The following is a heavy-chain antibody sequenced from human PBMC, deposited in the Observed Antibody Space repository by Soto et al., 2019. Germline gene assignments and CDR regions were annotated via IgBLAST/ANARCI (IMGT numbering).Heavy chain of an antibody. CDR3: ARCDDYDILTGYHYYYGMDV. J-gene: IGHJ6*02. CDR2: IYPGDSDT. Sequence: LGESLKISCKGSGYSFTSYWIGWVRQMPGKGLEWMGIIYPGDSDTRYSPSFQGQVTISADKSISTAYLQWSSLKASDTAMYYCARCDDYDILTGYHYYYGMDVWGQGTTVTVS. V-gene: IGHV5-51*01. D-gene: IGHD3-9*01. CDR1: GYSFTSYW.